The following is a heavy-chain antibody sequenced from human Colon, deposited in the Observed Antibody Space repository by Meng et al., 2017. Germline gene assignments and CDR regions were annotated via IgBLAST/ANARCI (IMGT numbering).Heavy chain of an antibody. V-gene: IGHV3-23*01. CDR2: ISGSGGST. Sequence: GESLKISCAASGFTFSSYAMSCVRQAPGKGLEWVSAISGSGGSTYYADSMKGRFTISRDNSRNTLYLQMNSLRAEDTAVYYCAKDPRGHYYDSSWPGFDPWGQGTLVTVSS. CDR3: AKDPRGHYYDSSWPGFDP. CDR1: GFTFSSYA. D-gene: IGHD3-22*01. J-gene: IGHJ5*02.